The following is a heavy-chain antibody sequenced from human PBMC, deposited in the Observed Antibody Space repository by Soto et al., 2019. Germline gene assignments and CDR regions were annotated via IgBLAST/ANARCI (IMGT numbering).Heavy chain of an antibody. Sequence: QVQLVQSGAEVKKPGSSVKVSCKASGGTFSSYAISWVRQAPGQGLEWMGGIIPIFGTANYAQKFQGRVTITADESTSTAYMELSSLRSEDTAVYYCARRGAAARYYYYYYGMDVCGQGATVTVSS. CDR3: ARRGAAARYYYYYYGMDV. J-gene: IGHJ6*02. CDR1: GGTFSSYA. V-gene: IGHV1-69*01. CDR2: IIPIFGTA. D-gene: IGHD6-13*01.